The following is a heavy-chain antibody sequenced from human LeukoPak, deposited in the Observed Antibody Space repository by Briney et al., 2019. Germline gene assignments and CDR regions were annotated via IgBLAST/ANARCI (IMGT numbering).Heavy chain of an antibody. J-gene: IGHJ4*02. Sequence: PGGPLRLSCAASGFTFSSYGMPWVRQAPGKGLEWVAVIWYDGSNKYYADSVKGRFTISRDNSKNTLYLQMNSLRAEDTAVYYCARDNQQWLLDYWGQGTLVTVSS. CDR3: ARDNQQWLLDY. CDR1: GFTFSSYG. D-gene: IGHD6-19*01. V-gene: IGHV3-33*01. CDR2: IWYDGSNK.